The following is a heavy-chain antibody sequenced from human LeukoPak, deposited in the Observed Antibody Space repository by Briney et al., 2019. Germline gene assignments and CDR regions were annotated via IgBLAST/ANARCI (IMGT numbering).Heavy chain of an antibody. D-gene: IGHD6-6*01. CDR1: GGSISSYY. V-gene: IGHV4-59*08. J-gene: IGHJ4*02. CDR2: IYYSGST. CDR3: ARSIAAPYYDY. Sequence: SETQSLTCTVSGGSISSYYWSWIRQPPGKGLEWIGYIYYSGSTNYNPSLKSRVTISVDTSKNQFSLKLSSVTAADTAVYYCARSIAAPYYDYWGQGTLVTVSS.